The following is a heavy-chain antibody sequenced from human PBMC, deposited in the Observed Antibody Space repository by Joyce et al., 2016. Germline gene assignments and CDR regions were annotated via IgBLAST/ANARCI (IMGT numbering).Heavy chain of an antibody. D-gene: IGHD5-12*01. V-gene: IGHV3-53*01. CDR1: GFTVSSNY. CDR3: ARGEWLRSDY. CDR2: IYSGGSI. Sequence: EVQLVESGGGLIQPGGSLRLSCAASGFTVSSNYMSWVRQAPGKGLDGVSVIYSGGSIYYADAVKGRFTISRDNSKNTLYLQMNSLRAEDTAVYYCARGEWLRSDYWGQGTLVTVSS. J-gene: IGHJ4*02.